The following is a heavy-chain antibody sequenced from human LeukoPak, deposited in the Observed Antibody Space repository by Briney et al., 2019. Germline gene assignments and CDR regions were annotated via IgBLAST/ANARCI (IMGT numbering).Heavy chain of an antibody. Sequence: GGSLRLSCAASGFTFSNAWMSWVRQAPGKGLEWVGRIKSKADGETTDYAAPVKGRFAISRDDSRDTLYLQMNSLKTEDTAVYYCATAPGVGSGWYAEGFEYWGQGTLVTVSS. CDR2: IKSKADGETT. CDR1: GFTFSNAW. J-gene: IGHJ4*02. CDR3: ATAPGVGSGWYAEGFEY. V-gene: IGHV3-15*01. D-gene: IGHD6-19*01.